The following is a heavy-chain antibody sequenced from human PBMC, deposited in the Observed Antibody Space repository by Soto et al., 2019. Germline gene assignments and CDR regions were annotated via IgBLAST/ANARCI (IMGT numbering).Heavy chain of an antibody. CDR3: MRDIEGY. J-gene: IGHJ4*02. CDR1: GIKFSGSW. CDR2: IKGDGSET. Sequence: GGSLRLSCAASGIKFSGSWMNWVRQSPRNGLEWVASIKGDGSETYYVGSVEGRFTISRDNAKNSLYLQMNSLRAEDTAIYYCMRDIEGYWGQGTLVTVSS. V-gene: IGHV3-7*03.